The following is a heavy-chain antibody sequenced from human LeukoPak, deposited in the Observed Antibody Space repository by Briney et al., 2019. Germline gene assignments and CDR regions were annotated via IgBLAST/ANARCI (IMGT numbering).Heavy chain of an antibody. Sequence: AGSLTLSCAPSGFTSSSYAMSWVRHPPGGVLEWVSAISGSGASTYYTDSVKGRFTICRDNSKNTLYLQMNSVRAADTAVYYCAKDPYITIVVGPAAMYDYWGQGTLVTVSS. CDR3: AKDPYITIVVGPAAMYDY. J-gene: IGHJ4*02. CDR1: GFTSSSYA. D-gene: IGHD2-2*01. V-gene: IGHV3-23*01. CDR2: ISGSGAST.